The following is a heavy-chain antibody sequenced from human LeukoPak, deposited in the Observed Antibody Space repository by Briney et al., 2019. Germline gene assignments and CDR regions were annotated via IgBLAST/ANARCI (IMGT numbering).Heavy chain of an antibody. CDR3: AKALGGDYGSGSYYVVFDY. J-gene: IGHJ4*02. V-gene: IGHV3-23*01. Sequence: GGSLRLSCAASGLTVSSNYMSWVRQAPGKGLECVSSISGSGSITYYADSVKGRFTISRDTSKNTLCLQMNSLRVDDTPLYYFAKALGGDYGSGSYYVVFDYWGQGTLVTVSS. D-gene: IGHD3-10*01. CDR1: GLTVSSNY. CDR2: ISGSGSIT.